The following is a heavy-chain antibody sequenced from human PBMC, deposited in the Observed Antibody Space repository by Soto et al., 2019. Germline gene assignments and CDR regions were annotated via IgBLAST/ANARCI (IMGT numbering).Heavy chain of an antibody. CDR2: IYYIGKT. CDR3: AKNLTREGRFDY. J-gene: IGHJ4*02. Sequence: SETLSLTCSLSGASITSTTYFWAWIRQPPGKGLEWVGSIYYIGKTHYNPSLKSRTTISVDRSRNQFSLQVSSVTAADTAVYYCAKNLTREGRFDYCGQRTVVTVCS. V-gene: IGHV4-39*01. D-gene: IGHD2-2*01. CDR1: GASITSTTYF.